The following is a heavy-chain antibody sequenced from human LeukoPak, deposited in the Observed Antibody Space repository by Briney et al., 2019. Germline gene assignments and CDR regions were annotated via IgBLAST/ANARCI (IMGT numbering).Heavy chain of an antibody. CDR2: IHYTGST. CDR1: GGSFSGYY. D-gene: IGHD3-10*01. J-gene: IGHJ5*02. Sequence: SETLSLTCAVYGGSFSGYYWSWIRQPPGKGLECIGYIHYTGSTNYNASLKSRVTISVDTSKNQFSLKLNSVTAADTAVYYCARGGYYGSGNDFRFDPWGQGTLVTVSS. V-gene: IGHV4-59*01. CDR3: ARGGYYGSGNDFRFDP.